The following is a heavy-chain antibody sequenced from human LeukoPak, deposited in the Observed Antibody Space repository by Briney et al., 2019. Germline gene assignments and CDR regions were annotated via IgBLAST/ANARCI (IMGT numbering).Heavy chain of an antibody. Sequence: PGGSLRLSCAASGFTFSSYGMHWVRQAPGKGLEWVAVISYDGSSKYYADSVKGRFTISRDNSKNTLYLQMNSLRAEDTAVYYCAKDSEWENYWGQGTLVTVSS. CDR2: ISYDGSSK. J-gene: IGHJ4*02. V-gene: IGHV3-30*18. CDR1: GFTFSSYG. D-gene: IGHD1-26*01. CDR3: AKDSEWENY.